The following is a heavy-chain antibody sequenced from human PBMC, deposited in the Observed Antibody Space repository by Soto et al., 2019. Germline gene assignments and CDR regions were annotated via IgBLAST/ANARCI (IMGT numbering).Heavy chain of an antibody. CDR2: ISNDGDYK. D-gene: IGHD1-26*01. CDR3: ARDEAFSAPYYLDY. Sequence: VQLVECGGGVVQPGRSLRLSCVASEFTFSSHLMHWVRQAPGMGLEWVAFISNDGDYKNYADSVKGRFTISRDNSKDTVYLEIHSLRPEDTALYHCARDEAFSAPYYLDYWGQGTLVIVS. V-gene: IGHV3-30*03. J-gene: IGHJ4*02. CDR1: EFTFSSHL.